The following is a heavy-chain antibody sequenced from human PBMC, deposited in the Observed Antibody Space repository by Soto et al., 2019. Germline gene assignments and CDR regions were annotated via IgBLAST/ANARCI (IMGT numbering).Heavy chain of an antibody. V-gene: IGHV3-23*01. Sequence: GGSLRLSCIASGFTFSNYAMSWVLQAPGKGLEWVSTISDNGANTFIGDSMKDHFDISRDNSKNTVFLRLSTVRAEDTAIYYCARAIGADFFDYWGQGTPVTVSS. J-gene: IGHJ4*02. CDR1: GFTFSNYA. CDR3: ARAIGADFFDY. CDR2: ISDNGANT. D-gene: IGHD6-25*01.